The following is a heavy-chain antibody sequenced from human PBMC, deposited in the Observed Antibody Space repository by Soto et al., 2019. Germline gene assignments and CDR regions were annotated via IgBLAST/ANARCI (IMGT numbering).Heavy chain of an antibody. J-gene: IGHJ4*02. CDR1: GYTFGHFY. CDR3: ARDEGGYDILTGYYKAHHFDQ. V-gene: IGHV1-18*01. CDR2: ISPHNRNT. D-gene: IGHD3-9*01. Sequence: QVQLVQSGAAVKRPGDSVKVSCQASGYTFGHFYITWVRQAPGQGLEWMGAISPHNRNTNYAEKFRGRVTMTTNTSTTTANMEWRSLRSDDTAVYYCARDEGGYDILTGYYKAHHFDQWGQGALVTVSS.